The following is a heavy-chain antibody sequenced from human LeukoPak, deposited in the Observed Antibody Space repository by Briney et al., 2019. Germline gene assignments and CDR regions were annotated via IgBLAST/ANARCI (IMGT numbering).Heavy chain of an antibody. V-gene: IGHV1-2*02. CDR2: INPNSGGT. D-gene: IGHD2-15*01. J-gene: IGHJ5*02. CDR1: GYTFTGYY. Sequence: ASVKVSCKASGYTFTGYYMHWVRQAPGQGLGWMGWINPNSGGTNYAQKFHGRVTMTRDTSISTAYMELSRLRSDDTAVYYCGRELICSGGSCYEGWFDPWGQGTLVTVSS. CDR3: GRELICSGGSCYEGWFDP.